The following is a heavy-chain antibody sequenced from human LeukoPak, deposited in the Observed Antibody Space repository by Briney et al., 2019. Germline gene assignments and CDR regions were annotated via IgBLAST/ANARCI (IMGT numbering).Heavy chain of an antibody. CDR3: ASWTTVTNYYYYYGMDV. CDR1: GYTFTSYA. J-gene: IGHJ6*02. CDR2: INAGNGNT. Sequence: GASVKVSCTASGYTFTSYAMHWVRQAPGQRLEWMGWINAGNGNTKYSQKFQGRVTITRDTSASTAYMELSSLRSEDTAVYYCASWTTVTNYYYYYGMDVWDQGTTVTVSS. V-gene: IGHV1-3*01. D-gene: IGHD4-11*01.